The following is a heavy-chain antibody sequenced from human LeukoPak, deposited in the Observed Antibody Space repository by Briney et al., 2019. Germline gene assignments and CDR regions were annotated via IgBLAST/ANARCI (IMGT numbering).Heavy chain of an antibody. CDR1: GSTFNIHA. Sequence: SSVKVSCKTSGSTFNIHAINWVRQAPGQGLEWMGVIIPIFGTANYAQKFVGRVTITADESTSTAYMEMNSLTSEDTAVYYCSRERAAAGGGDYWGQGTLVTVSS. CDR3: SRERAAAGGGDY. D-gene: IGHD6-13*01. CDR2: IIPIFGTA. J-gene: IGHJ4*02. V-gene: IGHV1-69*01.